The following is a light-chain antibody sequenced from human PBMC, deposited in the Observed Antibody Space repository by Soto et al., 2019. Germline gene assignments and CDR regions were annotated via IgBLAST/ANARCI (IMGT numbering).Light chain of an antibody. Sequence: DIQLTQSPSTLSGSVGARVTITCRASQTISSWLAWYQQKPGKAPKLLIYKASTLKSGVPSRFSGRGSGTEFTLNISILPPDDFVTYYWQHYNCYSEAFGQGTKVDNK. CDR3: QHYNCYSEA. CDR2: KAS. CDR1: QTISSW. V-gene: IGKV1-5*03. J-gene: IGKJ1*01.